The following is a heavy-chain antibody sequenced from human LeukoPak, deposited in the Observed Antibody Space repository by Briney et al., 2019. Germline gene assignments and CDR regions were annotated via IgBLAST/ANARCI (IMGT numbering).Heavy chain of an antibody. CDR2: INPSGGST. CDR3: VRSVGATTWIDY. J-gene: IGHJ4*02. CDR1: GYTFTSYY. Sequence: ASVKVSCKASGYTFTSYYMHWVRQAPGQGLEWMGIINPSGGSTSYAQKFQGRVTMTRDTSPSTVYMELSSLRSEDTAVYYCVRSVGATTWIDYWGQGTLVTVSS. V-gene: IGHV1-46*01. D-gene: IGHD1-26*01.